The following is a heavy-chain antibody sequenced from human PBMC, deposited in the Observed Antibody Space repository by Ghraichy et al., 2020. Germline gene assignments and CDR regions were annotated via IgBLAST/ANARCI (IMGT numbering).Heavy chain of an antibody. CDR1: GFTFSSYS. Sequence: GESLNISCAASGFTFSSYSMNWVRQAPGKGLEWVSSISSSSSYIYYADSVKGRFTISRDNAKNSLYLQMNSLRAEDTAVYYCARDLSSSRPRFDYWGQGTLVTVSS. D-gene: IGHD6-13*01. V-gene: IGHV3-21*01. J-gene: IGHJ4*02. CDR2: ISSSSSYI. CDR3: ARDLSSSRPRFDY.